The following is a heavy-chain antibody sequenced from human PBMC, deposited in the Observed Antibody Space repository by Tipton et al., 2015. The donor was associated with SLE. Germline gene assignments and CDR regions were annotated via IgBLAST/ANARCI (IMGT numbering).Heavy chain of an antibody. CDR2: LSYDGTNS. J-gene: IGHJ6*03. CDR1: GFTFSSHA. CDR3: ARDGKVVPAASYYYYMDV. Sequence: SLRLSCAVSGFTFSSHAMHWVRQAPGKGLEWVSVLSYDGTNSFYGDSVEGRFTVSRDDSKNTVFLQMNSLRPEDTAVYYCARDGKVVPAASYYYYMDVWGKGTTVIVSS. D-gene: IGHD2-2*01. V-gene: IGHV3-30*04.